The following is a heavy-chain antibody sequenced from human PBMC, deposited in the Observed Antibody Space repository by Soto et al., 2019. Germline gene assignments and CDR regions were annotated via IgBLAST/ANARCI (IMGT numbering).Heavy chain of an antibody. CDR1: GGSISSSSYY. J-gene: IGHJ4*02. Sequence: ASETLSLTCTVSGGSISSSSYYWGWIRQPPGKGLEWIGSIYYSGSTYYNPSLKSRVTISVDTSKNQFSLKLSSVTAADTALYYCARQGYSSSWYTKLHYFDYWGQGTLVTVSS. CDR3: ARQGYSSSWYTKLHYFDY. D-gene: IGHD6-13*01. CDR2: IYYSGST. V-gene: IGHV4-39*01.